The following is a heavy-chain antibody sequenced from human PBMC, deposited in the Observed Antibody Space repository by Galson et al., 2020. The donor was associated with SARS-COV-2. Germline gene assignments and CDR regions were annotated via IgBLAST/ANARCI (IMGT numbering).Heavy chain of an antibody. CDR1: GFIFSNNY. CDR2: IYTSGAK. J-gene: IGHJ4*02. Sequence: GGSLRLSCAASGFIFSNNYMSWVRQAPGKGLEWVSVIYTSGAKYYADSVRGGFSISRDNSKNTPLLQMNSLRAEDTAIYYCVTAETPRTHLGWGQGTLVTVSS. CDR3: VTAETPRTHLG. D-gene: IGHD3-16*01. V-gene: IGHV3-53*01.